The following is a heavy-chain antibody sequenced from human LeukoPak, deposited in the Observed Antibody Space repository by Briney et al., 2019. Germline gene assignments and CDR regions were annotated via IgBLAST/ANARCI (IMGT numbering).Heavy chain of an antibody. CDR1: GFTVSSNY. CDR2: IYSGGST. Sequence: GGSLRLSCAASGFTVSSNYMSGVRQAPGKGLEWVSVIYSGGSTYYADSVKGRFTISRDNSKNTLYLQMNSLRAEDTAVYYCARESGRLGELSLVHYWGQGTLVTVSS. J-gene: IGHJ4*02. V-gene: IGHV3-66*01. D-gene: IGHD3-16*02. CDR3: ARESGRLGELSLVHY.